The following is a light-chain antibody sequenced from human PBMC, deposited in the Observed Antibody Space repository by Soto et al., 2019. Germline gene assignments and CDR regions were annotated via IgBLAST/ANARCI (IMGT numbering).Light chain of an antibody. J-gene: IGKJ1*01. CDR1: QSFSGH. Sequence: EIVLTQSPATLSLSPGERATLSCRASQSFSGHLAWYQQKPGQAPRLLIYDASKRATGIPARFSGSGFGTDYTLTISSLEPEDFAVYYCQQRSKWRTFGQGTKVEIK. CDR2: DAS. V-gene: IGKV3-11*01. CDR3: QQRSKWRT.